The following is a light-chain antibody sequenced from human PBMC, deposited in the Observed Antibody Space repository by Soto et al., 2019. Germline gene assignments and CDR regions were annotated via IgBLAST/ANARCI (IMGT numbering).Light chain of an antibody. CDR2: AAS. Sequence: DIQMPQSPSSLSASVGDRVTITCRASQRISNNLNWYPQKPGKPPTLLIFAASTLQSGVPSRFSGGGSGTDFTLTINSLQPEDFATYYCQQTYSSSTFGPGTKVDIK. J-gene: IGKJ3*01. V-gene: IGKV1-39*01. CDR1: QRISNN. CDR3: QQTYSSST.